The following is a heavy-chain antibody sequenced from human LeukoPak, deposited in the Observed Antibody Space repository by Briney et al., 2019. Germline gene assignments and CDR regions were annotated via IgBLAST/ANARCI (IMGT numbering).Heavy chain of an antibody. CDR2: IYTDGST. CDR3: ARSPHYFYGMDV. Sequence: GGSLRLSCSASGFTVSSNYMTWVRQAPGKGLEWVSLIYTDGSTYYADSVKGRFTISRDNSKNTLYLQMNSLRAGDTAVYYCARSPHYFYGMDVWGRGTTVTVSS. V-gene: IGHV3-66*01. J-gene: IGHJ6*02. CDR1: GFTVSSNY.